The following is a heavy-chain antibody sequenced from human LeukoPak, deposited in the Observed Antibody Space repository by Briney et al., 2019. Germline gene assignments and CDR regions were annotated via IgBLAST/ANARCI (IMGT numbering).Heavy chain of an antibody. CDR1: GFTFSTYC. CDR2: IKQDGSEK. Sequence: GGSLRLSCAASGFTFSTYCITWVRQAPGKGLEWVANIKQDGSEKYYVDSVRGRFTISRDNAKNSLYLQMNSLRAEDTAVYYCARVGGIAVAGTDAFDIWGQGTMVTVSS. CDR3: ARVGGIAVAGTDAFDI. D-gene: IGHD6-19*01. J-gene: IGHJ3*02. V-gene: IGHV3-7*05.